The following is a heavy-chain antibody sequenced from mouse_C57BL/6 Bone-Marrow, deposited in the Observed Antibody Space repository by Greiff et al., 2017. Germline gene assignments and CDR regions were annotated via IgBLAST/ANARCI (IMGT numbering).Heavy chain of an antibody. CDR1: GYAFSSSW. V-gene: IGHV1-82*01. J-gene: IGHJ2*01. CDR3: AYYSNDYFDY. Sequence: VQLQQSGPELVKPGASVKISCKASGYAFSSSWMNWVKQRPGKGLEWIGRIYPGDGDTNYNGKFKGKATLTADKSSSTAYMQLSSLTSEDSAVYFCAYYSNDYFDYWGQGTTLTVSS. D-gene: IGHD2-5*01. CDR2: IYPGDGDT.